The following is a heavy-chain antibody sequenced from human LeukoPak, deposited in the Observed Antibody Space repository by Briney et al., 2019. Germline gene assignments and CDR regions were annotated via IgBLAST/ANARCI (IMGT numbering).Heavy chain of an antibody. J-gene: IGHJ6*03. D-gene: IGHD3-10*01. CDR3: ARVPYYGSGDYYMDV. CDR2: ISSSSSTI. V-gene: IGHV3-48*04. Sequence: PGGSLRLSCAASGFTFSSYSMNWVRQAPGKGLEWVSYISSSSSTIYYADSVKGRFTISRDNAKNSLYLQMNSLRAEDTAVYYCARVPYYGSGDYYMDVWGKGTTVTVSS. CDR1: GFTFSSYS.